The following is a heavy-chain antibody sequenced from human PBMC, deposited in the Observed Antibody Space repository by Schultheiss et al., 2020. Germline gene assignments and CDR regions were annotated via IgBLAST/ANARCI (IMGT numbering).Heavy chain of an antibody. CDR3: ARAHGFTSFPES. V-gene: IGHV3-33*08. CDR1: GFAFSSYS. CDR2: IWYDGSNK. D-gene: IGHD6-25*01. J-gene: IGHJ5*02. Sequence: GGSLRLSCAASGFAFSSYSMSWVRQAPGKGLEWVAVIWYDGSNKYYADSVKGRFTISRDNSKNTVDLQMDSLRAEDTALYYCARAHGFTSFPESWGLGTQVTVSS.